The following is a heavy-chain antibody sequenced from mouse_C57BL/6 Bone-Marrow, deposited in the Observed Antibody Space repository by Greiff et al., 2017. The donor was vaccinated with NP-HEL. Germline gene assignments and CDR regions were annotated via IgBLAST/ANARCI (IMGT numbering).Heavy chain of an antibody. CDR2: IDPSDSYT. J-gene: IGHJ4*01. CDR1: GYTFTSYW. CDR3: ARDGYDDPVYAMDY. D-gene: IGHD2-2*01. Sequence: QVQLQQPGAELVMPGASVKLSCKASGYTFTSYWMHWVKQRPGQGLEWIGEIDPSDSYTNYNQKFKGKSTLTVDKSSSTAYMQLSSLTSEDSAVYYCARDGYDDPVYAMDYWGQGTSVTVSS. V-gene: IGHV1-69*01.